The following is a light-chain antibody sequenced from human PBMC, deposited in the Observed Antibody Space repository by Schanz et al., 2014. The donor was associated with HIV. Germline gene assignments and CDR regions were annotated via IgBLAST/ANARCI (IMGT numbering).Light chain of an antibody. CDR1: HNIKKC. CDR3: QQYDDLPLT. J-gene: IGKJ4*01. Sequence: DIQMTQSPSSLSASVGDRVTITCQASHNIKKCLNWYQQKPGKAPKLLIYDASTLERGVPSRFSGSGSATNFSFTINSVHPEDFATYYCQQYDDLPLTFGGGTKVE. V-gene: IGKV1-33*01. CDR2: DAS.